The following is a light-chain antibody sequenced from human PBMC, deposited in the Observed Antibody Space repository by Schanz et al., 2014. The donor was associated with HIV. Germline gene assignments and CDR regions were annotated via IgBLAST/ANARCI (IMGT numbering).Light chain of an antibody. CDR1: NVGIKS. CDR2: YDS. J-gene: IGLJ2*01. V-gene: IGLV3-21*04. Sequence: SYELTQPPSVSVAPGETASISCVGNNVGIKSVHWHQQNPGQAPVVVISYDSDRPSGIPERFSGSNSGHTATLTISGVEVGDEADYYCQVWDSFLNVVFGGGTKLTVL. CDR3: QVWDSFLNVV.